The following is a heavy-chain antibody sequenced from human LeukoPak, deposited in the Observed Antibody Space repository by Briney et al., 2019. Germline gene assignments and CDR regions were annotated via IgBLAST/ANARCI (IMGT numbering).Heavy chain of an antibody. CDR1: GFTFSSYA. Sequence: GGSLRLSCAASGFTFSSYAMHWVRQAPGKGLEWVAVISYDGSNKYYADSVKGRFTISRDNSKNTLYLQMNSLRSEDTAVYYCASPTGGSGNSVRFDYWGQGTLVTVSS. CDR3: ASPTGGSGNSVRFDY. J-gene: IGHJ4*02. CDR2: ISYDGSNK. D-gene: IGHD4-23*01. V-gene: IGHV3-30-3*01.